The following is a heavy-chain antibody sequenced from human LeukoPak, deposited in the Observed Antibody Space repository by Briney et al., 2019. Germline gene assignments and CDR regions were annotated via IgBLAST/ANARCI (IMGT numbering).Heavy chain of an antibody. CDR1: GFTFSDYY. J-gene: IGHJ6*03. V-gene: IGHV3-11*04. Sequence: PGGSLRLSCAASGFTFSDYYMSWIRQAPGKGLEWVSYISSSGNTVKYADSVKGRFTISRDNSKNTLYLQMNSLRAEDTAVYYCARDPYSGGYGSYYYYYMDVWGKGTTVTISS. CDR3: ARDPYSGGYGSYYYYYMDV. CDR2: ISSSGNTV. D-gene: IGHD1-26*01.